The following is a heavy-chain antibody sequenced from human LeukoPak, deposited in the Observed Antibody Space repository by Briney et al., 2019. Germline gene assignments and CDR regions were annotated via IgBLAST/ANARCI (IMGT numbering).Heavy chain of an antibody. CDR3: ARDKIEGPTKLDY. CDR2: IKQDESEK. V-gene: IGHV3-7*01. CDR1: GFTFSSYW. J-gene: IGHJ4*02. Sequence: GGSLRLSCAASGFTFSSYWMSWVRQAPGKGLEWVANIKQDESEKYYVDSMKGRFTISRDNAKNSLYLQMNSLRAEDTAVYYCARDKIEGPTKLDYWGQGILVTVSS. D-gene: IGHD1-1*01.